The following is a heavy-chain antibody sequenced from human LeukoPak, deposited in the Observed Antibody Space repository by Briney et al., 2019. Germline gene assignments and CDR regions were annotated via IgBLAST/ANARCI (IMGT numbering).Heavy chain of an antibody. Sequence: GGSLRLSCAVSGLTVSSDYFTWVRQAPGKGLEWVSVIYTGGGTYYAGSVKGRFTISRENSKNTLYLQMNSLRAEDTAVYYCARGIAAAGEWGQGTPVTVSS. V-gene: IGHV3-53*01. D-gene: IGHD6-13*01. CDR3: ARGIAAAGE. CDR1: GLTVSSDY. J-gene: IGHJ4*02. CDR2: IYTGGGT.